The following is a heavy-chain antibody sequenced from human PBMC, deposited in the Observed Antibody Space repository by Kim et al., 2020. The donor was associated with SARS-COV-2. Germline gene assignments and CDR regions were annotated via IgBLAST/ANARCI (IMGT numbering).Heavy chain of an antibody. CDR2: ISTSSYR. D-gene: IGHD2-15*01. CDR3: ASEDCIDRTCSY. V-gene: IGHV3-21*01. J-gene: IGHJ1*01. Sequence: GGSLRLSCAASGFAFSSFNMNWVRQAPGKGLEWVSSISTSSYRFYADSVKGRFTISRDNAQNLLYLQMNSLRAEDTAIYYCASEDCIDRTCSYWGQGALV. CDR1: GFAFSSFN.